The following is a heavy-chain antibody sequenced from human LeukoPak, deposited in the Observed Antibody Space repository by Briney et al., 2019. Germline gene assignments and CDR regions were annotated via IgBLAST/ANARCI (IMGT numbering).Heavy chain of an antibody. CDR1: GGSISSGYY. V-gene: IGHV4-38-2*02. J-gene: IGHJ3*01. CDR3: ASGRSLDAFDF. CDR2: IHHRGST. Sequence: SETLSLTCTVSGGSISSGYYWGWIRQPPGRGLEWIGTIHHRGSTYYNPSLKSRVTQSVDTSKNHFSLNLTSVTAADTALYYCASGRSLDAFDFWGRGTMVTVSS.